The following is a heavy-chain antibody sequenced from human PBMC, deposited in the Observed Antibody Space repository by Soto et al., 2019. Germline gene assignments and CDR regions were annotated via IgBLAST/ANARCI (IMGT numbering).Heavy chain of an antibody. V-gene: IGHV4-31*03. CDR3: ARDLGDYYGSGSYYPQKGNWFDP. J-gene: IGHJ5*02. D-gene: IGHD3-10*01. CDR2: IYYSGST. Sequence: QVQLQESGPGLVKPSQTLSLTCTVSGGSISSGGYYWSWIRQHPGKGLEWIGYIYYSGSTYYNPSLKSRVTTSVDTSKNQFALKLSSVTAADTAVYYCARDLGDYYGSGSYYPQKGNWFDPWGQGTLVTVSS. CDR1: GGSISSGGYY.